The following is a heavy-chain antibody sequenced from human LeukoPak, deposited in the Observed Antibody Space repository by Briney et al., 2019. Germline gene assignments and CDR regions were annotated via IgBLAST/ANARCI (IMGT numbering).Heavy chain of an antibody. CDR1: GFTFSDYY. Sequence: GGSLRLSCAASGFTFSDYYMSWIRQAPGKGLEWVSYISSSGSTIYYADSVKGRFTISRDNAKNSLYLQMNSLRAEDTAVYYCARDRAYNWNDGGYFDYWGQGTLVTVSS. CDR2: ISSSGSTI. D-gene: IGHD1-20*01. J-gene: IGHJ4*02. CDR3: ARDRAYNWNDGGYFDY. V-gene: IGHV3-11*01.